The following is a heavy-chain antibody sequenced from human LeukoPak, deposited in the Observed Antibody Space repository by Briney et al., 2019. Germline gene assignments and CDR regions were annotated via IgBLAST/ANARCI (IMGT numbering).Heavy chain of an antibody. CDR1: GFTFSSYG. J-gene: IGHJ3*02. CDR3: ARGGIQLWDAFDI. Sequence: GGSLRLSCAASGFTFSSYGMHWVRQAAGKGLEWVAVIWYDGSNKYYADSVKGRFTISRDNSKNTLYLQMNSLRAEDTAVYYCARGGIQLWDAFDIWGQGTMVTVSS. CDR2: IWYDGSNK. V-gene: IGHV3-33*01. D-gene: IGHD5-18*01.